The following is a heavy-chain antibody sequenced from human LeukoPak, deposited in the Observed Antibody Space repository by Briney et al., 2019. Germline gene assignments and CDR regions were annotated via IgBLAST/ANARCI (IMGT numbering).Heavy chain of an antibody. V-gene: IGHV3-15*01. Sequence: GGSLRLSCAASGFTFSDYYMSWVRQAPGKGLEWVGRIKSKTDGGTTDYAAPVKGRFTISRDDSKNTLYLQMNSLKTEDTAVYYCTTEGVQGFRRAKITRYWGQGTLVTVSS. CDR2: IKSKTDGGTT. CDR1: GFTFSDYY. J-gene: IGHJ4*02. D-gene: IGHD1-1*01. CDR3: TTEGVQGFRRAKITRY.